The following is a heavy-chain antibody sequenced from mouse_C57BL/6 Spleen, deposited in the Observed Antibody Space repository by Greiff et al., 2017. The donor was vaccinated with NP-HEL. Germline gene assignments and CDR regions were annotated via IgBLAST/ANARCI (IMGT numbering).Heavy chain of an antibody. CDR2: IRNKANGYTT. D-gene: IGHD1-1*02. CDR3: ARYGWAYYFDY. CDR1: GFTFTDYY. J-gene: IGHJ2*01. V-gene: IGHV7-3*01. Sequence: EVMLVESGGGLVQPGGSLSLSCAASGFTFTDYYMSWVRQPPGKALEWLGFIRNKANGYTTEYSASVKGRFTISRDNSQSILYLQMNALRAEDSATYYCARYGWAYYFDYWGQGTTLTVSS.